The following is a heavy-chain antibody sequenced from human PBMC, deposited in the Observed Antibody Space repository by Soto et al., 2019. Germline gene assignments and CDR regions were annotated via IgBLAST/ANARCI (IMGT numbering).Heavy chain of an antibody. V-gene: IGHV3-30-3*01. J-gene: IGHJ6*02. CDR1: GFTFSSYA. D-gene: IGHD3-3*01. CDR3: ARGYYDFWSGYYISYYYYYGMDV. CDR2: ISYDGSNK. Sequence: ILSCAASGFTFSSYAMHWVRQAPGKGLEWVAVISYDGSNKYYADSVKGRFTISRDNSKNTLYLQMNSLRAEDTAVYYCARGYYDFWSGYYISYYYYYGMDVWGQGTTVTVSS.